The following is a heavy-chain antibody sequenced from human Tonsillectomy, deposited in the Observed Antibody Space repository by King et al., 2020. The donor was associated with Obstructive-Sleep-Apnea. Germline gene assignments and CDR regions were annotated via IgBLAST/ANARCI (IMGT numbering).Heavy chain of an antibody. V-gene: IGHV4-4*07. CDR3: ARAPIAAAGPINYYYYYGMDV. CDR2: IYTSGST. CDR1: GGSISTYY. Sequence: QLQESGPGLVKPSETLSLTCTVSGGSISTYYWSWIRQPAGKGLEWIGRIYTSGSTNYNPSLKSRVTMSVDTSKNQFSQKLSSVTAADTAVYYCARAPIAAAGPINYYYYYGMDVWGQGTTVTVSS. D-gene: IGHD6-13*01. J-gene: IGHJ6*02.